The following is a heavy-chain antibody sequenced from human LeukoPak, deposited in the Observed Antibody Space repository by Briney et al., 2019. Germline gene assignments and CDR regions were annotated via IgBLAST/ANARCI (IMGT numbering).Heavy chain of an antibody. D-gene: IGHD2-2*01. J-gene: IGHJ5*02. V-gene: IGHV1-69*01. CDR3: ARGEGYCSSTSCYSRGLDP. CDR1: GGTFSSYA. CDR2: IIPIFGTA. Sequence: VASVKVSCKASGGTFSSYAISWVRQAPGQGLEWMGGIIPIFGTANYAQKFQGRVTITADESTSTAYMELSSLRSEDTAVYYCARGEGYCSSTSCYSRGLDPWGQGTLVTVSS.